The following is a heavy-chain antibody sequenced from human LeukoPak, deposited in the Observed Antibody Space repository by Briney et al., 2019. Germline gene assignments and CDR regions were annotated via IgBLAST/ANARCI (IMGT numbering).Heavy chain of an antibody. CDR2: IRYDGSNK. D-gene: IGHD3-9*01. CDR3: ATALNVLRYFDWLSGWRGDAFDI. CDR1: GFTFSIYG. J-gene: IGHJ3*02. V-gene: IGHV3-30*02. Sequence: GGSLRLSCAASGFTFSIYGMYWVRQAPGKGLEWMAFIRYDGSNKYYADSVKGRFTISRENSKNTLYLQMNSLRAEDTAVYYCATALNVLRYFDWLSGWRGDAFDIWGQGTMVTVSS.